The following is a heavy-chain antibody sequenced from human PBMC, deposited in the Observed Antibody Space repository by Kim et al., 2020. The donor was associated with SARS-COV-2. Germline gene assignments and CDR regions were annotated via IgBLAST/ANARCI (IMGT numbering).Heavy chain of an antibody. D-gene: IGHD2-15*01. J-gene: IGHJ4*02. V-gene: IGHV3-53*01. CDR1: GFTVSTSH. CDR3: VRDAGGY. Sequence: RGSLRLSCALSGFTVSTSHMYWVRQAPGKGLECVSVIYSGGNTYYSDSVMGRFTISRDNSKNTLYLQMNSLRADDTAVYYCVRDAGGYWGQGTLVTVSS. CDR2: IYSGGNT.